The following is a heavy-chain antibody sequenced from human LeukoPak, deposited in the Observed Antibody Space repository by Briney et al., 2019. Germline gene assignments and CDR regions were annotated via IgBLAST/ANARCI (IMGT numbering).Heavy chain of an antibody. CDR1: GGSISSSSYY. V-gene: IGHV4-39*01. J-gene: IGHJ4*02. CDR2: IYYSGST. Sequence: PSETLSLTCTVSGGSISSSSYYWGWSRQPPGKGLEWIGSIYYSGSTYYNPSLKSRVTISVDTSKNQFSLKLSSVTAADTAVYYCARLGDIRNFDYWGQGTLVTVSS. CDR3: ARLGDIRNFDY. D-gene: IGHD5-12*01.